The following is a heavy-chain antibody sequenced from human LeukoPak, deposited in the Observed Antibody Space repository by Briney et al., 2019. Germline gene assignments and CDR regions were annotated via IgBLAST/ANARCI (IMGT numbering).Heavy chain of an antibody. D-gene: IGHD5-24*01. CDR1: GGSISSYY. CDR2: IYYSGST. Sequence: SETLSLTCTVSGGSISSYYWSWIRQPPGKGLEWIGYIYYSGSTNYNPSLKSRVTISVDTSKNQFSLKLSSVTAADTAVYYCARSRSLHRDGYNLYYFDYWGQGTLVTVSS. V-gene: IGHV4-59*08. J-gene: IGHJ4*02. CDR3: ARSRSLHRDGYNLYYFDY.